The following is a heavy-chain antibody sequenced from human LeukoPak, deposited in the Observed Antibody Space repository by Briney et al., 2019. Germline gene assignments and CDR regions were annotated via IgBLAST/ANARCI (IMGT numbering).Heavy chain of an antibody. CDR3: ARVPVVRGVIINYFDY. Sequence: GGSLRLSCAASGFTFDDYAMHWVRQAPGKGLEWVSGISWNSGSIGYADSVKGRFTISRDNAKNSLYLQMNSLRAEDTAVYYCARVPVVRGVIINYFDYWGQGTLVTVSS. CDR1: GFTFDDYA. D-gene: IGHD3-10*01. V-gene: IGHV3-9*01. CDR2: ISWNSGSI. J-gene: IGHJ4*02.